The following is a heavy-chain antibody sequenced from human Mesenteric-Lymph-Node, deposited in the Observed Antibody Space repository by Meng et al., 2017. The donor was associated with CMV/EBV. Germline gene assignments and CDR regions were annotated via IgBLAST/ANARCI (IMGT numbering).Heavy chain of an antibody. CDR3: ARDRLRFLEWLGGYYYGMDV. V-gene: IGHV3-48*04. CDR2: ISSSSSSI. CDR1: GFTFSHFG. Sequence: GESLKISCAGSGFTFSHFGMHWVRQSPGKGLEWISYISSSSSSIYYADSVKGRFTVSRDNAKNSLYLQMNSLRAEDTAVYYCARDRLRFLEWLGGYYYGMDVWGQGTTVTVSS. D-gene: IGHD3-3*01. J-gene: IGHJ6*02.